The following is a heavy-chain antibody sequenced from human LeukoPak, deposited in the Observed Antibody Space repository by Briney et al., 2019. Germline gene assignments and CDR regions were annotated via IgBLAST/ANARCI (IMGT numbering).Heavy chain of an antibody. D-gene: IGHD6-19*01. CDR1: GFTFDDYA. CDR2: ISADGSAT. Sequence: PGGSLRLSCAASGFTFDDYAMHWVRQAPGKGLEWVSLISADGSATYYARSVKGRFTISRDNSKNSLYLQVNSLRSEDTALYYCAKDTAVSAVDVALDYWGQGTLLTVS. J-gene: IGHJ4*02. V-gene: IGHV3-43*02. CDR3: AKDTAVSAVDVALDY.